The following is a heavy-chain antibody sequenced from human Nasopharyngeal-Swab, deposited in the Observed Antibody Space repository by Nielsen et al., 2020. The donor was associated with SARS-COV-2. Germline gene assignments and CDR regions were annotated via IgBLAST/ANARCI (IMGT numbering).Heavy chain of an antibody. CDR3: ASTPLDSSGYYYAFHY. Sequence: GGSLRPSCAASGSTFSRYTMHWVRQAPGRGLEWVAVISYVGSNKYYADSVKGRFTISRDISKNTLYLQMNSLRAEDTAVFCCASTPLDSSGYYYAFHYWGRGTLVTVSS. CDR2: ISYVGSNK. CDR1: GSTFSRYT. J-gene: IGHJ4*02. V-gene: IGHV3-30-3*01. D-gene: IGHD3-22*01.